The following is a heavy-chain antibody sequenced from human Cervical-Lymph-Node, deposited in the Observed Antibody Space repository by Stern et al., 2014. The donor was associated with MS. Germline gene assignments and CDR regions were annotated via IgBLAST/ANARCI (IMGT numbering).Heavy chain of an antibody. CDR1: GFTVSRDY. V-gene: IGHV3-53*01. CDR2: ITNVGST. CDR3: ARDTSSPERSDW. J-gene: IGHJ4*02. Sequence: EVQLVESGGGVIQPGGSLRLSCTASGFTVSRDYMTWVRQAPGKGLECVSLITNVGSTFYTDSVKGRFTISRDDSKNTVYLHMKSLRAEDTAMYYCARDTSSPERSDWWGQGTLVTVSS. D-gene: IGHD1-1*01.